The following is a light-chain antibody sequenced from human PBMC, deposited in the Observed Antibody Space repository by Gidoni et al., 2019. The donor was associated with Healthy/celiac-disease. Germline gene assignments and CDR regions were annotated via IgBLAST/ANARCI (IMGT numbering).Light chain of an antibody. J-gene: IGKJ1*01. CDR1: PSVSSSY. CDR3: QQYGSSPWT. CDR2: GAS. V-gene: IGKV3-20*01. Sequence: IVLTQSPGTLSSSPGERATLPCRASPSVSSSYLAWYQQKPGQAPRLPIYGASSRATGIPDRFSGSGSGTDFTLTISRLEPEDFAVYYCQQYGSSPWTFGQGTKVEIK.